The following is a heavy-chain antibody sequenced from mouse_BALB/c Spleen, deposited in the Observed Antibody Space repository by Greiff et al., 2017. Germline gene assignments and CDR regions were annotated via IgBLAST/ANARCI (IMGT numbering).Heavy chain of an antibody. CDR1: GFTFSSYG. CDR2: ISSGGSYT. V-gene: IGHV5-6*01. D-gene: IGHD1-1*01. CDR3: ARQGYGSSYVDYFDY. Sequence: EVHLVESGGDLVKPGGSLKLSCAASGFTFSSYGMSWVRQTPDKRLEWVATISSGGSYTYYPDSVKGRFTISRDNAKNTLYLQMSSLKSEDTAMYYCARQGYGSSYVDYFDYWGQGTTLTVSS. J-gene: IGHJ2*01.